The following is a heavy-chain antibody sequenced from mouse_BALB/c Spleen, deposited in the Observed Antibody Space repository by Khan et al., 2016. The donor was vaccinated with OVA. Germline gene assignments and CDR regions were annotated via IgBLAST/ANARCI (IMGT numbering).Heavy chain of an antibody. J-gene: IGHJ2*01. V-gene: IGHV5-17*02. CDR1: GFTFSSFG. CDR3: ARDGYYFDY. Sequence: EVELVESGGGLVQPGGSRKLSCAASGFTFSSFGMHWVRQAPEKGLEWVAYISSGSGPIYYADTVKGRFTISRDVPKNTLFLQMTSLRSEDTAMYDCARDGYYFDYWGQGTTLTVSS. CDR2: ISSGSGPI. D-gene: IGHD2-3*01.